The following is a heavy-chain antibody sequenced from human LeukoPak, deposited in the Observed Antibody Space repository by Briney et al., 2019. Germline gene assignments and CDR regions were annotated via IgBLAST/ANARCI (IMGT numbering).Heavy chain of an antibody. CDR1: GGIFSNYV. D-gene: IGHD3-22*01. CDR3: ARSHSPAYYAPFDY. V-gene: IGHV1-69*05. J-gene: IGHJ4*02. CDR2: IMLVFATP. Sequence: SVNVSCKVSGGIFSNYVISWVRQAAGQGLEWMGGIMLVFATPNYAPKFRGRVTITTDESTSTAHMEMSCLRSEDTAVYYCARSHSPAYYAPFDYWGQGTLVTVS.